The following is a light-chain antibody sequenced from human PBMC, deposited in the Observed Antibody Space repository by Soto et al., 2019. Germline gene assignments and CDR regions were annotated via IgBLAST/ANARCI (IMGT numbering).Light chain of an antibody. CDR2: LNSDGSH. CDR3: QTWGTGIWV. V-gene: IGLV4-69*01. Sequence: QLVLTQSPSASASLGASVKLTCTLSSRHSSYAIAWHQQQPEKGPRYLMKLNSDGSHSKGDGIPDRFSGSSSGAERYLTISSLQSKDEADYYCQTWGTGIWVFGGGTKLTVL. CDR1: SRHSSYA. J-gene: IGLJ3*02.